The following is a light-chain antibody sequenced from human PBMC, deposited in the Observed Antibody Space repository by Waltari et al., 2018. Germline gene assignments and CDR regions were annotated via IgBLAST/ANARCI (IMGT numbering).Light chain of an antibody. Sequence: DIQMTRSPSSLSASVGDRVTITCRASQSISSDFNWYQQKPGKAPKLLIYAASSLQSGVPSRFSGSGSGTDFTLTISSLHPEDFATYYCQQSYSTPTFGQGTKVEIK. CDR3: QQSYSTPT. CDR1: QSISSD. J-gene: IGKJ1*01. V-gene: IGKV1-39*01. CDR2: AAS.